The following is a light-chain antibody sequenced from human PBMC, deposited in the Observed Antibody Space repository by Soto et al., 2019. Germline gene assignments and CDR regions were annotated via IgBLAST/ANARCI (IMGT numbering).Light chain of an antibody. Sequence: EIVLTQSPGTLSLSPGERATLSCRASQSVSSSYLAWYQQKPGQAPRLLIYGASSRATGIPDRFSGSGSGTDFTLTISRLEPEDFAVYYCQQYGSSPLTFGGGTKVEL. V-gene: IGKV3-20*01. J-gene: IGKJ4*01. CDR3: QQYGSSPLT. CDR1: QSVSSSY. CDR2: GAS.